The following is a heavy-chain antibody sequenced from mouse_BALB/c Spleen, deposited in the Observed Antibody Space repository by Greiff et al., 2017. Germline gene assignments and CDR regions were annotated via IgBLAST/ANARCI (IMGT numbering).Heavy chain of an antibody. J-gene: IGHJ4*01. CDR3: VTMITTTGY. Sequence: VKLMESGPGLVAPSQSLSITCTVSGFSLTSYDISWIRQPPGKGLEWLGVIWTGGGTNYNSAFMSRLSISKDNSKSQVFLKMNSLQTDDTAIYYCVTMITTTGYWGQGTSVTVSS. CDR1: GFSLTSYD. V-gene: IGHV2-9-2*01. D-gene: IGHD2-4*01. CDR2: IWTGGGT.